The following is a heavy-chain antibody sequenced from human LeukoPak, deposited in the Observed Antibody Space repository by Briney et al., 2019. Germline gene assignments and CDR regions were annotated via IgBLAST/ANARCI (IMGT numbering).Heavy chain of an antibody. Sequence: GSLRPSFAASGFTFDDYGMSWVRQAPGKGLGWVSGINWNGGSTGYADSVKGRFTISRDNAKNSLYLQMNSLRAEDTALYYCARDPKSDGDYTNPYYFDYWGQGTLVTVSS. J-gene: IGHJ4*02. CDR2: INWNGGST. CDR3: ARDPKSDGDYTNPYYFDY. V-gene: IGHV3-20*03. D-gene: IGHD4-17*01. CDR1: GFTFDDYG.